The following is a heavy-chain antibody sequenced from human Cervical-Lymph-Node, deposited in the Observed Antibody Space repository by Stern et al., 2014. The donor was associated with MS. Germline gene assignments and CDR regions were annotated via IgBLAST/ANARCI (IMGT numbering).Heavy chain of an antibody. CDR1: GGSFNNYY. Sequence: VQLVESGPGLVKPSETLSLTCTVSGGSFNNYYWSWIRQPPGKGLEWIGYIYQDGSTKYNPSLKSRVTISLHTSKEQFSLRLTSVTAADTAVYYCARVDDCSGGTCFSTSWFDPWGQGTLVTVSS. CDR2: IYQDGST. V-gene: IGHV4-59*01. CDR3: ARVDDCSGGTCFSTSWFDP. D-gene: IGHD2-15*01. J-gene: IGHJ5*02.